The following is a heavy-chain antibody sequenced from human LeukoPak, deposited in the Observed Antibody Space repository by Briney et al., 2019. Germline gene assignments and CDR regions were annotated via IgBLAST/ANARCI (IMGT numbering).Heavy chain of an antibody. Sequence: ASVKVSCKASGFTFTSYAMHWVRQAPGQRLEWMGWINAGNGNTKYSQKFQGRVTITRDTSASTAYMELSSLRSEDTAVYYCARGDPILRFLEWLSNFDYWGQGTLVTDSS. V-gene: IGHV1-3*01. CDR3: ARGDPILRFLEWLSNFDY. D-gene: IGHD3-3*01. CDR2: INAGNGNT. J-gene: IGHJ4*02. CDR1: GFTFTSYA.